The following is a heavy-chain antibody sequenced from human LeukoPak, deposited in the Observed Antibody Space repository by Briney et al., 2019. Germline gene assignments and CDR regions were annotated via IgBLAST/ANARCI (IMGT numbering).Heavy chain of an antibody. CDR1: GFTFSRYW. J-gene: IGHJ4*02. CDR3: ARESPEWRYFDY. V-gene: IGHV3-7*01. D-gene: IGHD2-8*01. CDR2: IKQDESEK. Sequence: AGGSLRLSCAASGFTFSRYWMSWVRQAPGKGLEWVANIKQDESEKYYVDSVKGRFTIFRDNAKNSLYLQMNSLRAEDTAVYYCARESPEWRYFDYWGQGTLVTVSS.